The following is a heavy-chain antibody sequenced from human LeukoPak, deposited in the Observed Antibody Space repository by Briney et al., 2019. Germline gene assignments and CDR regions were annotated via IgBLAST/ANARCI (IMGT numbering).Heavy chain of an antibody. V-gene: IGHV3-23*01. CDR1: GFTFSSYA. CDR2: ISGSGGST. CDR3: AKGTTVTTGCWFDP. J-gene: IGHJ5*02. D-gene: IGHD4-17*01. Sequence: GGSLRLSCAASGFTFSSYAMSWVRQAPGKGLEWGSAISGSGGSTYYADSVKGRFTISRDNSKNTLYLQMNSLRAEDTAIYYCAKGTTVTTGCWFDPWGQGTLVTVSS.